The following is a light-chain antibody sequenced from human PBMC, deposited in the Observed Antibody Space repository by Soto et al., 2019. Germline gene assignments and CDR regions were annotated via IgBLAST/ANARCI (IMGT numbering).Light chain of an antibody. Sequence: EIVMTQSPATLSVSPGERATLSCRASQSISGNLAWYQQKPGQAPRLLIYAASTRATGIPARFSGSGSGTEISLNISSLQSEEFAVYYCQQYNNGATITFGPGTKVDIK. V-gene: IGKV3-15*01. CDR1: QSISGN. J-gene: IGKJ3*01. CDR3: QQYNNGATIT. CDR2: AAS.